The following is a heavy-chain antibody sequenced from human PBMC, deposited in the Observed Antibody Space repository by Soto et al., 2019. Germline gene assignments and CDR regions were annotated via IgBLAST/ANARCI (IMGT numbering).Heavy chain of an antibody. D-gene: IGHD3-10*01. CDR3: ARSAGVVDGDDY. CDR1: GYIFINYG. CDR2: INSYNGNT. Sequence: QVQLVQSGAEAKKPGASVKVSCKASGYIFINYGISWVRQAPGQGLEWMGWINSYNGNTNSAQKVQSRVTMTTDTSTNTAYMELRSLKADDTAVYYCARSAGVVDGDDYWGQGTLVTVSS. J-gene: IGHJ4*02. V-gene: IGHV1-18*01.